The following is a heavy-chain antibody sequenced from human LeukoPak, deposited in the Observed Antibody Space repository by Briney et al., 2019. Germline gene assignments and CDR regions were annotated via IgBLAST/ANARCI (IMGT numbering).Heavy chain of an antibody. CDR3: ARDRGYSGYAEYYFDY. J-gene: IGHJ4*02. Sequence: GASVKVSCKASGYTFTRYYMHWVRQAPGQGLEWMGWISAHNGNTKNAQKVQGRVTMTTDTSTRTAYMELRSLRSDDTAVYHCARDRGYSGYAEYYFDYWGQGTLVTVSS. CDR1: GYTFTRYY. D-gene: IGHD5-12*01. CDR2: ISAHNGNT. V-gene: IGHV1-18*04.